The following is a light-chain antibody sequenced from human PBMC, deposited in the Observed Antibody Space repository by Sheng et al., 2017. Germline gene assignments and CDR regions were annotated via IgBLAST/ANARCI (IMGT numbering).Light chain of an antibody. Sequence: DIQMTQSPSSLSASVGDSVTITCRASQGISGSLAWYQQKPGKVPKLLIYAASTLQSGVSSRFSGSGSGTDYTLTIRSLQPEDVATYYCQQYRTYSWTFGQGTKVEIK. CDR2: AAS. CDR3: QQYRTYSWT. CDR1: QGISGS. J-gene: IGKJ1*01. V-gene: IGKV1-27*01.